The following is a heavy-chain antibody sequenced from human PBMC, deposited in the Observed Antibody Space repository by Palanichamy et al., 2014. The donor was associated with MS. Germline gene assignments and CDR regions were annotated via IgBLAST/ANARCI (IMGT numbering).Heavy chain of an antibody. CDR2: ISYDGDIK. CDR1: GFTFSSYA. J-gene: IGHJ3*01. Sequence: QQQLVESGGGVVQPGKSLRLSCAASGFTFSSYAMHWVRQPHGKGLEWVAVISYDGDIKYYADSVKGRFTLSRDNINDKMYLQMNTLKPEDAALYFCARAGPTFYYSDSTGPASSDLWGRGTMVTVSS. CDR3: ARAGPTFYYSDSTGPASSDL. D-gene: IGHD3-22*01. V-gene: IGHV3-30-3*01.